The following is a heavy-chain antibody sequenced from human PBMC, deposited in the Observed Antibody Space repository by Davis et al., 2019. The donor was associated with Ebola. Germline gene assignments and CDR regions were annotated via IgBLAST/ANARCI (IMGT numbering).Heavy chain of an antibody. J-gene: IGHJ4*02. V-gene: IGHV4-59*11. CDR3: AERGGSV. Sequence: PGGSLRLSCTVSDVSISRHYWSWIRQPPGKRLEWIGSIYYTGSAYYNSSLNSRVTISVDTSKNQFSLKLSSVTAADTAMYYCAERGGSVWGQGTLVTVSS. CDR2: IYYTGSA. D-gene: IGHD3-16*01. CDR1: DVSISRHY.